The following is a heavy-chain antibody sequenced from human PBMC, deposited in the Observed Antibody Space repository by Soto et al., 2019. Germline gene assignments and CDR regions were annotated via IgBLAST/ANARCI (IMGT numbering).Heavy chain of an antibody. Sequence: PGGSLRLSCAASGFTFSSYGMHWVRQAPGKGLEWVAVIWYDGSSKYYADSVKGRFTISRDNSKNTLYLQMNSLRAEDTAVYYCAREELEGVRYYYGMDVWGQGTTVTVSS. CDR2: IWYDGSSK. CDR1: GFTFSSYG. D-gene: IGHD1-7*01. J-gene: IGHJ6*02. V-gene: IGHV3-33*01. CDR3: AREELEGVRYYYGMDV.